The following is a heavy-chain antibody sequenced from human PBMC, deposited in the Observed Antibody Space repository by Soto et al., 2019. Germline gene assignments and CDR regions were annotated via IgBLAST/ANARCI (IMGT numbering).Heavy chain of an antibody. D-gene: IGHD3-3*01. Sequence: GGSLRLSCAASGFTFSSYGMHWVRQAPGKGLEWVAVISYDGSNKYYADSVKGRFTISRDNSKNTLYLQMNSLRAGDTAVYYCAKAPYPTSGFWSGYYWSYFDYWGQGTLVTVSS. CDR3: AKAPYPTSGFWSGYYWSYFDY. V-gene: IGHV3-30*18. CDR1: GFTFSSYG. CDR2: ISYDGSNK. J-gene: IGHJ4*02.